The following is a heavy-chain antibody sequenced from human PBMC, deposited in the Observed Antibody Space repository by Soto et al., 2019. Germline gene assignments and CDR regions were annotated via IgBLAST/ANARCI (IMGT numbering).Heavy chain of an antibody. CDR3: ARNLEQQLVLFFDAFDI. CDR1: GGSISSYY. D-gene: IGHD6-13*01. J-gene: IGHJ3*02. V-gene: IGHV4-59*01. Sequence: SETLSLTCTVSGGSISSYYWSWIRQPPGKGLEWIGYIYYSGSTNYNPSLKSRVIISVDTSKNQFSLKLSSVTAADTAVYYCARNLEQQLVLFFDAFDIWGQGTMVTVSS. CDR2: IYYSGST.